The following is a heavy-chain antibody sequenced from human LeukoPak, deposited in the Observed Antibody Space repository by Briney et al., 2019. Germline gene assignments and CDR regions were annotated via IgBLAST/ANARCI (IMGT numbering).Heavy chain of an antibody. CDR2: IYYSGST. J-gene: IGHJ4*02. Sequence: SETLSLTCTVSGGFISTYYWSWIRQPPGKGLEWIGYIYYSGSTNYNPSLKSRVTISVDTSKNQFSLKLSSVTAADTAVYYCARNKRYSSGWTTMEYYFDYWGQGTLVTVSS. CDR1: GGFISTYY. CDR3: ARNKRYSSGWTTMEYYFDY. V-gene: IGHV4-59*01. D-gene: IGHD6-19*01.